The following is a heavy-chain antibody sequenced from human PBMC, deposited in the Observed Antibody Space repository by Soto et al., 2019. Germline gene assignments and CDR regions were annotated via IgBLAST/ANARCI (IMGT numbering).Heavy chain of an antibody. CDR3: TTEVASYPPDYDYIWGSYEAFDY. V-gene: IGHV3-15*01. D-gene: IGHD3-16*01. CDR2: IKSKTDGGTT. CDR1: GFTFSNAW. Sequence: GGSLRLSCAASGFTFSNAWMSWVRQAPGKGLEWVGRIKSKTDGGTTDYAAPVKGRFTISRDDSKNTLYLQMNSLKTEDTAVYYCTTEVASYPPDYDYIWGSYEAFDYWGQGTLVTVSS. J-gene: IGHJ4*02.